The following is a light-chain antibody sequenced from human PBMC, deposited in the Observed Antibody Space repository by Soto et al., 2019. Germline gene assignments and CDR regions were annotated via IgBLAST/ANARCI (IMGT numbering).Light chain of an antibody. CDR1: QSVSSY. Sequence: EIVLTQSPATLSLSPGERATLSCRASQSVSSYLAWYQQKPGQAPRLLIYDASNRATGIPARFSGSGSGTDFTLNISSLEPEDFAVYYCQQRSNWPRITFGPGTKVDIK. CDR2: DAS. V-gene: IGKV3-11*01. J-gene: IGKJ3*01. CDR3: QQRSNWPRIT.